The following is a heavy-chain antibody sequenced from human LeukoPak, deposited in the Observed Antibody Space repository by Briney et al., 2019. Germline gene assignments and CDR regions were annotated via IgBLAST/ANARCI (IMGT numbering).Heavy chain of an antibody. CDR1: GFTFSSYS. V-gene: IGHV3-21*01. CDR3: ARDLLAVGAFGIFDH. J-gene: IGHJ4*02. D-gene: IGHD1-26*01. CDR2: ISSSSSYI. Sequence: GGSLRLSCAASGFTFSSYSMNWVRQAPGKGLEWVSSISSSSSYIYYADSVKGRFTISRDNAKNSLYLQMNSLRAEDTAVYYCARDLLAVGAFGIFDHWGQGTLVTVSS.